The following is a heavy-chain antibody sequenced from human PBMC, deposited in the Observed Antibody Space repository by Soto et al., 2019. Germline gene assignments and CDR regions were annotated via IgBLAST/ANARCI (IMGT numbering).Heavy chain of an antibody. J-gene: IGHJ4*02. Sequence: QVHLVQSGAEVKKPGASVKVSCKASGYTFTSYGITWVRQAPGQGLEWMGWISPHNGNTDYAQKLQGRVIVTRDTSTSTAYMELRSLRSDATAVYYCARGRYGDYWGQGALVTVSS. D-gene: IGHD1-1*01. CDR2: ISPHNGNT. CDR1: GYTFTSYG. CDR3: ARGRYGDY. V-gene: IGHV1-18*01.